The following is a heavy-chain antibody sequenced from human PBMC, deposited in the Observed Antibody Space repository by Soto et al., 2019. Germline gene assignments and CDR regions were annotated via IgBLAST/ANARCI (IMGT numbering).Heavy chain of an antibody. CDR3: ARVGVAAPYYLDL. CDR1: GGTFSSHA. Sequence: QVHLVQSGAEVKKPGSSVRVSCKATGGTFSSHALAWVRQAPGQGFEWMGRISPIDGTVNLGDKFQGRVTMTADESTGTGYMEVGSLRLEDTAVYFCARVGVAAPYYLDLWGQGTQVIVSS. J-gene: IGHJ4*02. D-gene: IGHD6-25*01. V-gene: IGHV1-69*11. CDR2: ISPIDGTV.